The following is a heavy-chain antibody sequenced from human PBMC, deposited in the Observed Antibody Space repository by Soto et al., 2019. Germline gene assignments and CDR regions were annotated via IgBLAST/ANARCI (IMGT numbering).Heavy chain of an antibody. V-gene: IGHV1-18*01. CDR3: ARAAAGSIPNYYYGMDV. D-gene: IGHD6-13*01. Sequence: APVKVSCKASGYTFTSYGISWVRQAPGQGLEWMGWISAYNGNTNYAQNLQGRVTMTTDTSTSTAYMELRSLRSDDTAVYYCARAAAGSIPNYYYGMDVWGQGTTVTVSS. CDR1: GYTFTSYG. J-gene: IGHJ6*02. CDR2: ISAYNGNT.